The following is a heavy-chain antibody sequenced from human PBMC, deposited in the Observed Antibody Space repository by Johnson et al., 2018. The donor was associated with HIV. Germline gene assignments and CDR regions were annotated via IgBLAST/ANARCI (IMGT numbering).Heavy chain of an antibody. CDR3: SKVDNYYGGAFDI. CDR1: GFTFDDYA. J-gene: IGHJ3*02. CDR2: ISWNSGTI. D-gene: IGHD3-22*01. Sequence: VHLVESGGGLVQPGRSLTLSCAASGFTFDDYAMHWVRQAPGKGLEWVSGISWNSGTIGYADSVKGRFTISRDNAKNSLYLQMNSLRTEDTAFYYCSKVDNYYGGAFDIWGQGTMVTVSS. V-gene: IGHV3-9*01.